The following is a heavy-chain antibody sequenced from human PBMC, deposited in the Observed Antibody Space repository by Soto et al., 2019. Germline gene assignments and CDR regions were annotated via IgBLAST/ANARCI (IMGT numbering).Heavy chain of an antibody. CDR1: GFTFSSYS. Sequence: EVQLVESGGGLVQPGGSLRLSCAASGFTFSSYSMNWVRQAPGKGLEWVSYIISSSSTIYYADSVKGRFTISRDSAKNSLYLQINSLRDEDTAVYYCTRTLGHSSGWYELNWFDPWGQGTLVTVSS. V-gene: IGHV3-48*02. J-gene: IGHJ5*02. CDR2: IISSSSTI. CDR3: TRTLGHSSGWYELNWFDP. D-gene: IGHD6-19*01.